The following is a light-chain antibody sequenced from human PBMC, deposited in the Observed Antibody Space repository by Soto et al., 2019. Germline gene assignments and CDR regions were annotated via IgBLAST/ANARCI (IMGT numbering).Light chain of an antibody. CDR1: SSDVGGYNF. J-gene: IGLJ1*01. CDR2: EVS. V-gene: IGLV2-8*01. CDR3: SSYAGSNTR. Sequence: QSALTQPPSASGSPGQSVTISCTGTSSDVGGYNFVSWYQQHPGKAPKLMIFEVSKRPSGVPDRFSGSKSGNTASLTVSGLHAEDEAYYYCSSYAGSNTRFGTGTKLTVL.